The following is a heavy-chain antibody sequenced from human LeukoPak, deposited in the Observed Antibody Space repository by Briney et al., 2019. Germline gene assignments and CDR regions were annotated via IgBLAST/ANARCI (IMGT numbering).Heavy chain of an antibody. D-gene: IGHD5-24*01. CDR1: GFTFSSYE. J-gene: IGHJ4*02. CDR2: ISSSGTIT. Sequence: GGSLRLSCAASGFTFSSYEMNWVRQAPGRGLEWLSYISSSGTITSYADSVKGRFTLSRDNAKNSLYLQMNSLRAEDTAVYYCASVYGYTPLGWGQGTLVAVAS. V-gene: IGHV3-48*03. CDR3: ASVYGYTPLG.